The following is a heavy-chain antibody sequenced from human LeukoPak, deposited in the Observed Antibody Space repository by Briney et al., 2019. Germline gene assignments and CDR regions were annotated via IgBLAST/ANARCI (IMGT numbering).Heavy chain of an antibody. CDR1: GGSISSYY. D-gene: IGHD3-16*01. J-gene: IGHJ4*02. CDR3: ARHVYGLDY. Sequence: SETLSLTCTVSGGSISSYYWSWIRQPPGKGLEWIGYIYYSGSTNYNPSLKSRVTISVGTSKTQFSLKLSSVTAADTAVYYCARHVYGLDYWGQGTLVTVSS. V-gene: IGHV4-59*08. CDR2: IYYSGST.